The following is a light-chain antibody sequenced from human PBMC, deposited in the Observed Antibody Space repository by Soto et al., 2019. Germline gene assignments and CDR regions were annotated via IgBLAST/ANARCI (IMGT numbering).Light chain of an antibody. CDR2: DAS. J-gene: IGKJ1*01. Sequence: EFVLTQSPGTLSLSPGERATLSCRASQTVRNNYLAWYQQKPGQAPRLLIYDASSRATGIPDRFSGGGSGTDLTLTISRLEPEDFATYYCLQDYNYPRTFGQGTKVDIK. CDR3: LQDYNYPRT. CDR1: QTVRNNY. V-gene: IGKV3-20*01.